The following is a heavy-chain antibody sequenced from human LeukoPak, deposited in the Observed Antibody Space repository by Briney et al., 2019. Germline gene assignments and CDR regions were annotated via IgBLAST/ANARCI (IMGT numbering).Heavy chain of an antibody. CDR1: GFTFDDYA. D-gene: IGHD1-26*01. Sequence: LPGRSLRLSCAASGFTFDDYAMHWVRQAPGKGLEWVSGISWNSGSIGYADSVKGRFTISRDNAKNSLYLQMNSLRAEDTALYYCAKDRKLVGAGYYFDYWGQGTLVTVSS. CDR2: ISWNSGSI. CDR3: AKDRKLVGAGYYFDY. J-gene: IGHJ4*02. V-gene: IGHV3-9*01.